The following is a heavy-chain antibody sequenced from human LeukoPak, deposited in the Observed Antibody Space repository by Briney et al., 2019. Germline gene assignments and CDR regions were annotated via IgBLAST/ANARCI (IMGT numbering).Heavy chain of an antibody. D-gene: IGHD2-15*01. V-gene: IGHV4-4*07. J-gene: IGHJ3*02. Sequence: SETLSLTCTVSGGSISSYYWSWIRQPAGKGLEWIGRIYSSGSTDYNPSLKSRVTMSVDTSKNKFSLKLSSVTAADTAVYYCARDSYRSGGSCYPDAFDIWGQGTMVTVSS. CDR1: GGSISSYY. CDR2: IYSSGST. CDR3: ARDSYRSGGSCYPDAFDI.